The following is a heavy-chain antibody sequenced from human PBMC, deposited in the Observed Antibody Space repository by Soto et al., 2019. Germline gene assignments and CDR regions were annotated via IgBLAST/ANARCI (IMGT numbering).Heavy chain of an antibody. D-gene: IGHD3-10*02. CDR2: INPKFGDT. V-gene: IGHV1-2*02. J-gene: IGHJ6*02. Sequence: QVQLVQSGAEVKEPGDSVRVSCEASGYTFTAYYIHWVRQAPGQGLEWMGWINPKFGDTTYAQDFQGKFSITRDIVSSTVDMELSRPTADDTARYYCARNMDYFYGRGSGNGHGFWGQGTTVTV. CDR1: GYTFTAYY. CDR3: ARNMDYFYGRGSGNGHGF.